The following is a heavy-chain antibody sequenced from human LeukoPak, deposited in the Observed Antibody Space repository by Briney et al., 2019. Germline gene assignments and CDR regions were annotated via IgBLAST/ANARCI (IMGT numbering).Heavy chain of an antibody. D-gene: IGHD2-15*01. J-gene: IGHJ4*02. CDR3: ARDYCSGESCYDH. V-gene: IGHV3-7*03. Sequence: GGSLRLSCAASGFIFSDYWMGWVRQAPGKGLEWVANMKLDGSEEHYLDSVKGRFIISRDNANNSLSLQMNSLRTEDTAVYYCARDYCSGESCYDHWGQGTLVTVSS. CDR2: MKLDGSEE. CDR1: GFIFSDYW.